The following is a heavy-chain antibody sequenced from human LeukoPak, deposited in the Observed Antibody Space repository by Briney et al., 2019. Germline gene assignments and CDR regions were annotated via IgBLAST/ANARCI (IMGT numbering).Heavy chain of an antibody. J-gene: IGHJ4*02. CDR3: AKDYKQPEGSLDY. D-gene: IGHD6-13*01. V-gene: IGHV3-30-3*01. Sequence: PGRSLRLSCAASGFTFSSYAMHWVRQAPGKGLEWVAVISYDGSNKYYADSVKGRFTISRDNSKNTLYLQMNSLRAEDTAVYYCAKDYKQPEGSLDYWGQGTLVTVSS. CDR2: ISYDGSNK. CDR1: GFTFSSYA.